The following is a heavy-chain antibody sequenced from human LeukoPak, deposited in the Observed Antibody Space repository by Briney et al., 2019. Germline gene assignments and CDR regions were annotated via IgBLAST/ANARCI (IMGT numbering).Heavy chain of an antibody. CDR2: IHHSGRS. Sequence: SETLSLTCAVSADSLSSGGHYWAWIRQFPGKGLESIGFIHHSGRSRHNPSLTDRAAISVDTSRKRCCLKLRSVTAAGTAVHYCARGGTRFRRLYFDYWGQGLQVLVPS. D-gene: IGHD1-7*01. V-gene: IGHV4-31*11. J-gene: IGHJ4*02. CDR1: ADSLSSGGHY. CDR3: ARGGTRFRRLYFDY.